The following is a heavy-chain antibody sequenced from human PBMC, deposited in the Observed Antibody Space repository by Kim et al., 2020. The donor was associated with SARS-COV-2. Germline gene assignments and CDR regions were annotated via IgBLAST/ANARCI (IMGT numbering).Heavy chain of an antibody. J-gene: IGHJ3*01. D-gene: IGHD6-6*01. CDR3: AREDSTSSGYDPLDF. CDR1: GYTFTGYY. V-gene: IGHV1-2*02. CDR2: INPNSAVT. Sequence: ASVKVSCKASGYTFTGYYTHWVRQAPGQRLEWMGWINPNSAVTNYAQRFQGRVTMTRDTSISTAYMDLSRLRSDDTAVYFCAREDSTSSGYDPLDFWGQGTMVTVSS.